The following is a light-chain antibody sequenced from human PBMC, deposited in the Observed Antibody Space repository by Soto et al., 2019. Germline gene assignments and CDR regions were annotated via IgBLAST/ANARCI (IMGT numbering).Light chain of an antibody. CDR1: QSVSSSY. CDR2: GAS. Sequence: EIVLTQSPGTLSLSPGERATLSCRASQSVSSSYLAWYQQKPGQAPRLLIYGASSRATGIPDRFSGSGSGTDFSLTISRLEAEDFAVYYCQQYGSSPVGGGNKVEIK. V-gene: IGKV3-20*01. CDR3: QQYGSSP. J-gene: IGKJ4*01.